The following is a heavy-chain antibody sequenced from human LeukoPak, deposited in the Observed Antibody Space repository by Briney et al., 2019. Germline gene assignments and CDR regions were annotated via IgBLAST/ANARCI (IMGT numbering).Heavy chain of an antibody. V-gene: IGHV3-21*01. D-gene: IGHD6-25*01. CDR2: ISSSSSYI. CDR3: ARETRRLGSWFDP. J-gene: IGHJ5*02. Sequence: GGSLRLSCAASGFTFSSYSMNCVRQAPGKGLEWVSSISSSSSYIYYAGSVKGRFTISRDNAKNSLYLHMNSLRAEETAVYYCARETRRLGSWFDPWGQGTLVTVSS. CDR1: GFTFSSYS.